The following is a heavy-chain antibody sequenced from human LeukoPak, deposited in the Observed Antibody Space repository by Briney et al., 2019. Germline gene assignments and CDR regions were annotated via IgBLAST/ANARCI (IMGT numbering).Heavy chain of an antibody. CDR1: GFTFSRYW. V-gene: IGHV3-15*01. D-gene: IGHD1-26*01. J-gene: IGHJ4*02. Sequence: GGSLRLSCAASGFTFSRYWMHWVRQAPGKGLEWVGRIKSKTDGGTTDYAAPVKGRFTISRDDSKNTLYLQMNSLKTEDTAVYYCTTVEKWELTFDYWGQGTLVTVSS. CDR3: TTVEKWELTFDY. CDR2: IKSKTDGGTT.